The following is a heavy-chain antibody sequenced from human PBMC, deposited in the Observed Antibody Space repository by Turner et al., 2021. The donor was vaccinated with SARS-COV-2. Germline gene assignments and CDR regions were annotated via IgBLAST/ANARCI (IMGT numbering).Heavy chain of an antibody. CDR3: ARLHGHCTSTSCYWDYYFGMDV. V-gene: IGHV1-8*01. CDR2: MNPNSGNT. Sequence: QVQLVQSGAEVKKPGASVKVSCTASGYTFTNYDINWVRQATGQGLEWMGWMNPNSGNTGYAQKFPGRVTMTRDTSISTAYMELSSLRSEDTAVYYCARLHGHCTSTSCYWDYYFGMDVWGQGTTVTVSS. J-gene: IGHJ6*02. D-gene: IGHD2-2*01. CDR1: GYTFTNYD.